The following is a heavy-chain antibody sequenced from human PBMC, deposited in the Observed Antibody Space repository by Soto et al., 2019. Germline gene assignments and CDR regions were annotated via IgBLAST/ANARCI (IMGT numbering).Heavy chain of an antibody. Sequence: GGSLRLSCAASGFTFSSYGMHWVRQAPGKGLEWVAVISYDGSNKYYADSVKGRLTISRDNSKNTLYLQMNSLRAEDTAVYYCANHHTNYYYDSSGGIVWGQGTMVTVSS. CDR1: GFTFSSYG. D-gene: IGHD3-22*01. J-gene: IGHJ3*01. CDR3: ANHHTNYYYDSSGGIV. V-gene: IGHV3-30*18. CDR2: ISYDGSNK.